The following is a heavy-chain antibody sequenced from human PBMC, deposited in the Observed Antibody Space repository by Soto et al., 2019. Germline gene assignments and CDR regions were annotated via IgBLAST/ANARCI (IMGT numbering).Heavy chain of an antibody. V-gene: IGHV3-30-3*01. CDR1: GFTFSSYA. D-gene: IGHD2-2*01. Sequence: GGSLRLSCAASGFTFSSYAIHWVRQAPGKGLEWVAVISYDGSNKYYADSVKGRFTISRDNSKNTLYLQMNSLRAEDTAVYYCARPKESSTSCYFPGTCGMDVWGQGTTVTVSS. CDR3: ARPKESSTSCYFPGTCGMDV. J-gene: IGHJ6*02. CDR2: ISYDGSNK.